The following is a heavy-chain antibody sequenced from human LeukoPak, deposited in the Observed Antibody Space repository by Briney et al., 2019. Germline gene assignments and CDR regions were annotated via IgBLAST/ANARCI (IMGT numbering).Heavy chain of an antibody. J-gene: IGHJ2*01. CDR1: EFTFSSYW. CDR2: ISAGPGDT. Sequence: GGSLRLSCAASEFTFSSYWMSWVRQAPGKGLEWVSTISAGPGDTYYADSVKGRFTISRDNSKNTLFLQMNSLRAEDTALYYCVRRGTNLYFDFWGRGTLVTVSS. CDR3: VRRGTNLYFDF. V-gene: IGHV3-23*01. D-gene: IGHD1-14*01.